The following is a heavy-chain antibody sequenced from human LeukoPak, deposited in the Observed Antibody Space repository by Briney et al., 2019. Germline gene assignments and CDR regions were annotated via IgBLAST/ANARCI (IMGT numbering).Heavy chain of an antibody. Sequence: ASVKVSCKASGGTFSSYAISWVRQAPGQGLEWMGGIIPIFGTANYAQKFQGRVTITADESTSTAYMELSSLRSEDTAVYYCARDPGGGMGGLAFTLGYWGQGTPVTVSS. J-gene: IGHJ4*02. CDR1: GGTFSSYA. V-gene: IGHV1-69*13. CDR3: ARDPGGGMGGLAFTLGY. CDR2: IIPIFGTA. D-gene: IGHD1-26*01.